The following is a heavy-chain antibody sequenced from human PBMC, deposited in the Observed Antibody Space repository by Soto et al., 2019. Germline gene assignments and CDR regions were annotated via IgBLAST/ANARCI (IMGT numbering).Heavy chain of an antibody. CDR1: GGSISSGDYY. CDR2: IYYSGST. Sequence: KASETLSLTCTVSGGSISSGDYYWSWIRQPPGKGLEWIGYIYYSGSTYYNPSLKSRVTISVDTSKNQFSLKLSSVTAADTAVYYCARDPIVVITEAAYYYGMDVWGQGTTVTVSS. CDR3: ARDPIVVITEAAYYYGMDV. V-gene: IGHV4-30-4*01. J-gene: IGHJ6*02. D-gene: IGHD3-22*01.